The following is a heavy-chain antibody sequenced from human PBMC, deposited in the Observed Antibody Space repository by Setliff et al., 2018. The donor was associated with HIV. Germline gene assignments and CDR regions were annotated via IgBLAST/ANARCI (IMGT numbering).Heavy chain of an antibody. CDR3: ARAYTSVWHAYAY. CDR1: GGSFSYYY. V-gene: IGHV4-59*01. CDR2: VFYSATT. D-gene: IGHD2-21*01. Sequence: SETLSLTCTVSGGSFSYYYWSWIRQPPGKGLEWIGSVFYSATTNYNPSLGGRISISVDTSKNQFSLRLHSVTAADTAVYYCARAYTSVWHAYAYWGQGTLGTV. J-gene: IGHJ4*02.